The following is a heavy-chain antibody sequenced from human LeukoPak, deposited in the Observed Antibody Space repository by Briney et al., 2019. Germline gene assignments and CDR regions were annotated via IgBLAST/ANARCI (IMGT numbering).Heavy chain of an antibody. J-gene: IGHJ4*02. V-gene: IGHV3-7*03. CDR1: EFTFSSYW. D-gene: IGHD2-2*01. CDR2: IKQDGSEK. Sequence: GGSLRLSCAASEFTFSSYWMTWVRQAPGKGLEWVADIKQDGSEKYYVDSVKGRFTISRDNAKNSLYLQMNSLRAEDTALYYCARDIYCSSTSCSPSAFDYWGQGTLVTVSS. CDR3: ARDIYCSSTSCSPSAFDY.